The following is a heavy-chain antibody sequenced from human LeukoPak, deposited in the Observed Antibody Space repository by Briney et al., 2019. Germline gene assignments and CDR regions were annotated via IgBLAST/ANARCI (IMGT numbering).Heavy chain of an antibody. Sequence: GGSLRLSCAASGFTFSSQGMHWVRQAPGNGLEGVALIWYDGGNKYYADSVKGRFTISRDNSKNTLYLQMNSLRAEDTAVYYCARGYDTSGYYHDYWGQGTLVTVSS. V-gene: IGHV3-33*01. CDR2: IWYDGGNK. J-gene: IGHJ4*02. CDR1: GFTFSSQG. D-gene: IGHD3-22*01. CDR3: ARGYDTSGYYHDY.